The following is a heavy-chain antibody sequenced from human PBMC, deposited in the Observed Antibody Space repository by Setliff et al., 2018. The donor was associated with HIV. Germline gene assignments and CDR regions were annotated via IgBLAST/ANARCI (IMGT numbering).Heavy chain of an antibody. V-gene: IGHV3-23*01. D-gene: IGHD3-10*01. CDR3: XXXXXSVSGSYYQYLQH. CDR2: LSGSGGST. J-gene: IGHJ1*01. CDR1: GFTFGPFX. Sequence: GGXLRLSXVASGFTFGPFXXXXXRRAPGKGLEWVSSLSGSGGSTXYADSXXXRFTISRDNSTNTLYLRLNTLXXPDTAXYYCXXXXXSVSGSYYQYLQHWGQGTLVTVS.